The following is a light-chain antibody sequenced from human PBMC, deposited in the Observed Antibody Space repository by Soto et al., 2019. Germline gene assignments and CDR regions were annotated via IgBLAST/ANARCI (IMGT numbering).Light chain of an antibody. V-gene: IGLV7-46*01. Sequence: QAVVTQEPSLTVSPGGTVTLTCGSRAGTVTSDHYPYWFQQKPGQAPRTLIYDTVNKESWTPARFSGSLLGGRAALTLSGAQPEDAADYYCMLSYYAAGVLGGGTKLTVL. J-gene: IGLJ2*01. CDR1: AGTVTSDHY. CDR2: DTV. CDR3: MLSYYAAGV.